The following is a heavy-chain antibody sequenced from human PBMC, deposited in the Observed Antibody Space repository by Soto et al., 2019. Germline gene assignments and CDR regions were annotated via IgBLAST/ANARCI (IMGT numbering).Heavy chain of an antibody. Sequence: QVQLVESGGGVVQPGRSLRLSCAASGFTFSSYGMHWVRQAPGKGLEWVAVISYDGSNKYYADSVKGRFTISRDNSKNTLYLQMNSLRAEDTAVYYCAKDSPRMATITPPYYYYGMDVWGQGTTVTVSS. V-gene: IGHV3-30*18. D-gene: IGHD5-12*01. CDR2: ISYDGSNK. J-gene: IGHJ6*02. CDR1: GFTFSSYG. CDR3: AKDSPRMATITPPYYYYGMDV.